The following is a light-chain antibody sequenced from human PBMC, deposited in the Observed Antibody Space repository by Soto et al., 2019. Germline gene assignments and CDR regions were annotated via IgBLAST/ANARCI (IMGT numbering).Light chain of an antibody. CDR1: SSDVGGYNY. J-gene: IGLJ3*02. Sequence: QSVLTQPASVSGSPGQSITISCTGTSSDVGGYNYVSWYQQHPGKAPKLMIYDVSNRPSGVSNRFSGSKSGNTASLTISGLHAEDEADYYCRSYTSSSTRGVFGGGTKLTVL. CDR3: RSYTSSSTRGV. CDR2: DVS. V-gene: IGLV2-14*01.